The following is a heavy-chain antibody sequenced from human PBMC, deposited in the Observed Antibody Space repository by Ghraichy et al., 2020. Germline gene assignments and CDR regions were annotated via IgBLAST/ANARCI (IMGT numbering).Heavy chain of an antibody. Sequence: SETLSLTCTVSGGSISRYYWSWIRQPPGRGLEWIGYVYYNGSTNYNPSLKSRVTFSVDTSKNQFSLKMSSVTAADTAVYYCARLSGTGYSVEIWGQGTMVTVSS. D-gene: IGHD2-15*01. J-gene: IGHJ3*02. CDR3: ARLSGTGYSVEI. CDR2: VYYNGST. V-gene: IGHV4-59*08. CDR1: GGSISRYY.